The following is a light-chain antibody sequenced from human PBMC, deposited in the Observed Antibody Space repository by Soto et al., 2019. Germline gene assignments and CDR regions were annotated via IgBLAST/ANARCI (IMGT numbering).Light chain of an antibody. J-gene: IGKJ4*01. Sequence: DIQMTQSPSSLSASVGDRVTISCRASRSVHHYLNWYQHKQGRAPKLRSYAASTLQSGVPSRFVGSGSGRVFSLIITSLLPEDFATYYCYQSYNTPLSFGGGTRVEIK. CDR3: YQSYNTPLS. CDR2: AAS. CDR1: RSVHHY. V-gene: IGKV1-39*01.